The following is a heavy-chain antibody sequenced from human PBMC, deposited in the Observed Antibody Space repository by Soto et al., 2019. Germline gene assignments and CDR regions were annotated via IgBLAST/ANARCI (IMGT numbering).Heavy chain of an antibody. CDR3: ARHGFGPLHGLVEV. CDR2: INFDGYS. J-gene: IGHJ6*02. Sequence: QVQLQESGPGLVKPSETLSLTCTVSGGSITNYYCSWFRQPPGKGLEAIGYINFDGYSAYNLSPKGRVTLSRDASKAPFSLMRVSVAATDTAVCYCARHGFGPLHGLVEVSGPGTTVIVSS. V-gene: IGHV4-59*08. D-gene: IGHD3-10*01. CDR1: GGSITNYY.